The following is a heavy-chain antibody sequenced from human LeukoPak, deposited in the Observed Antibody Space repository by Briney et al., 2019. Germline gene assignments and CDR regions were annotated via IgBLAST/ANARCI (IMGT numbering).Heavy chain of an antibody. CDR1: GFTFSSFW. CDR2: IKQDGSEK. V-gene: IGHV3-7*01. D-gene: IGHD3-16*02. Sequence: GGSLRLSCAASGFTFSSFWMSWVRQAPGKGLVWVATIKQDGSEKYYVDSVKGRFTISRDNAKNSLYLQMNSLRAEDTAVYYCARSYDYLSGSYRYPLSFDYWGRGTLVTVSS. CDR3: ARSYDYLSGSYRYPLSFDY. J-gene: IGHJ4*02.